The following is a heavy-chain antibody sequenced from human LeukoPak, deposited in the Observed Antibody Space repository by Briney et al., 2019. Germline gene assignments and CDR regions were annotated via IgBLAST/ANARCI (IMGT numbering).Heavy chain of an antibody. CDR1: GFTFSGYS. J-gene: IGHJ6*02. CDR3: ARVDSSPGGMDV. V-gene: IGHV3-21*01. D-gene: IGHD3-22*01. Sequence: GGSLRLSCAASGFTFSGYSMNWVRQAPGKGLEWVSSTNNRGNDDYYADSVKGRFTISRDNAKNSLYLQMNSLRAEDTAVYYCARVDSSPGGMDVWGQGTTVTVSS. CDR2: TNNRGNDD.